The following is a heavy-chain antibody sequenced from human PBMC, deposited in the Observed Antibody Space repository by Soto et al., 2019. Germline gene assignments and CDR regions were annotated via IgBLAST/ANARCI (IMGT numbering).Heavy chain of an antibody. CDR3: ARAPYYCSGNACPD. Sequence: EVQLVESGGGLVQPGGSLRLSCTASEFTFNTYSMNWVRQAPGKGLEWIASISSSSSTVYYADSVKGRFTVSRANAKTSLYLQMASLRAEDTAVYYFARAPYYCSGNACPDWGQGTLVTVSA. D-gene: IGHD2-15*01. CDR1: EFTFNTYS. J-gene: IGHJ4*02. CDR2: ISSSSSTV. V-gene: IGHV3-48*01.